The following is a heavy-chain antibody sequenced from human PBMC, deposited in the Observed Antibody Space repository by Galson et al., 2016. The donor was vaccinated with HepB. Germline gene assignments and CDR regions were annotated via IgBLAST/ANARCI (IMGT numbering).Heavy chain of an antibody. J-gene: IGHJ3*02. Sequence: SLRLSCAASGFTFDDYGMNWARQVPGKGLEWVSGINWNGGTTNYVDSVKGRFTISRDNAKNSLYLQMNSLRAGDTALYYCAKSSGYYFVDSFDMWGQGTTVTVSS. CDR1: GFTFDDYG. CDR2: INWNGGTT. CDR3: AKSSGYYFVDSFDM. V-gene: IGHV3-20*04. D-gene: IGHD3-22*01.